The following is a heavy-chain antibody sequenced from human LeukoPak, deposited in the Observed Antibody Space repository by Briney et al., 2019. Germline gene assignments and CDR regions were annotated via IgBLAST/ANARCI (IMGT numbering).Heavy chain of an antibody. CDR3: ARTYSSGWFFDY. D-gene: IGHD6-19*01. V-gene: IGHV4-31*03. J-gene: IGHJ4*02. CDR1: GGSISSGGYY. CDR2: IYYSGST. Sequence: SQTLSLTCTVSGGSISSGGYYWSWIRQHPGKGLGWIGYIYYSGSTYYNPSLKSRVTISVDTSKNQFSLKLSSVTAADTAVYYCARTYSSGWFFDYWGQGTLVTVSS.